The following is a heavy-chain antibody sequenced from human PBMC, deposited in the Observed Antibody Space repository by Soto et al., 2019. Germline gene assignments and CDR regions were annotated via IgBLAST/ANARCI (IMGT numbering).Heavy chain of an antibody. CDR3: ARDQILLWFGELSPAFDI. Sequence: GESLKISCKGSGYSFTSYWIGWARQMPGKGLEWMGIIYPGDSDTRYSPSFQGQVTISADKSISTAYLQWSSLKASDTAVYYCARDQILLWFGELSPAFDIWGQGTMVTVSS. J-gene: IGHJ3*02. CDR1: GYSFTSYW. V-gene: IGHV5-51*01. D-gene: IGHD3-10*01. CDR2: IYPGDSDT.